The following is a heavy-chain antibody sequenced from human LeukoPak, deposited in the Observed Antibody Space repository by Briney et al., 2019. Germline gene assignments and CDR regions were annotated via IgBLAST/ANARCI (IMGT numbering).Heavy chain of an antibody. CDR2: ISGSGDNT. CDR3: AKLAYDSTGYPC. J-gene: IGHJ4*02. Sequence: GGSLRLSCAASGFTVNSYGMSWVRQAPGKGLEWVSTISGSGDNTYYADSVKGRFTISRDISKNTLFVQMNSLRAEDTAIYYCAKLAYDSTGYPCWGQGTLVTVSS. CDR1: GFTVNSYG. D-gene: IGHD3-22*01. V-gene: IGHV3-23*01.